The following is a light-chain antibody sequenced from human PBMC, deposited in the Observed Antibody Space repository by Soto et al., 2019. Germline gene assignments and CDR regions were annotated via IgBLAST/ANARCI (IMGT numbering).Light chain of an antibody. CDR3: QQSKIYPFT. CDR1: QDINND. V-gene: IGKV1-13*02. J-gene: IGKJ4*01. CDR2: RAS. Sequence: AIQLTQSPSSLSAYVGDRVTISCRASQDINNDLVWYQQKPGNPPDLLVYRASSLQWGVPSRFSGSGSGTDFTLTISSLQPEDVAIYYCQQSKIYPFTFCGGTKLE.